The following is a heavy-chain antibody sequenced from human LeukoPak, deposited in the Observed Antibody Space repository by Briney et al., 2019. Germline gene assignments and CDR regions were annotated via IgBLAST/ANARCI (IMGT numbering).Heavy chain of an antibody. V-gene: IGHV3-48*01. CDR2: ISSGGSPT. CDR1: GFTFSSYS. D-gene: IGHD6-19*01. J-gene: IGHJ6*02. CDR3: ARDNSSGWSDFHYYGMDV. Sequence: GGSLRLSCAASGFTFSSYSMNWVRQAPGKGPEWISYISSGGSPTYYADSVKGRFVISRDSAKNSLYLRMNSLRAEDTAVYYCARDNSSGWSDFHYYGMDVWGQGTTVIVSS.